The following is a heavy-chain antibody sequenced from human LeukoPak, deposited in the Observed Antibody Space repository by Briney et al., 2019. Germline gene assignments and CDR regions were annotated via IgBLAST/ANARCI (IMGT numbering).Heavy chain of an antibody. V-gene: IGHV3-11*01. D-gene: IGHD2-21*01. Sequence: GGSLRLSCAASGFTFSDYYMSWIRQAPGEGLEWVSRISGSTISYADSVKGRFTISRDNAKNSLFMQMNSLRGDDTAVYYCARGGLPVADNWGQGTLVTVSS. CDR3: ARGGLPVADN. CDR1: GFTFSDYY. J-gene: IGHJ4*02. CDR2: ISGSTI.